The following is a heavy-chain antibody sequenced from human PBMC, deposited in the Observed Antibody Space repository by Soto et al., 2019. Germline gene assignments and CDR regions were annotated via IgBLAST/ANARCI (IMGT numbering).Heavy chain of an antibody. CDR3: ARAHSKSWSGTCSDY. D-gene: IGHD6-13*01. Sequence: EVQLVESGGGLVQPGGSLRLSCAASGFSFSDHYMDWVRQAPGKGLEWVGRIRDKANSYTTEYVASVKGRFSISRDDSKNSLYQQISSLKSEDTAVYYCARAHSKSWSGTCSDYWGQGALVTVSA. J-gene: IGHJ4*02. V-gene: IGHV3-72*01. CDR1: GFSFSDHY. CDR2: IRDKANSYTT.